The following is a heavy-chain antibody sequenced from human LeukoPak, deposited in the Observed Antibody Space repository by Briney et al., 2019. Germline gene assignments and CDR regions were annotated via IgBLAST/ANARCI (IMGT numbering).Heavy chain of an antibody. Sequence: ASVKVSCKASGYTFTGYYMHWLRQAPGQGLEWMGWINPNSGGTNYAQKFQGWVTMTRDTSISTAYMELSRLRSDDTAVYYCARDRWFGELSFWFDPWGQGTLVTVSP. CDR2: INPNSGGT. V-gene: IGHV1-2*04. CDR1: GYTFTGYY. CDR3: ARDRWFGELSFWFDP. D-gene: IGHD3-10*01. J-gene: IGHJ5*02.